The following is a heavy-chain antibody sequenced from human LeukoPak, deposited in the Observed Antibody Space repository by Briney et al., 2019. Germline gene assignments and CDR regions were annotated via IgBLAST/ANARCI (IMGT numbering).Heavy chain of an antibody. CDR1: GFTFSSYA. CDR2: ISYDGSNK. J-gene: IGHJ3*02. V-gene: IGHV3-30-3*01. Sequence: GGSLRLSCAASGFTFSSYAMHWVRQAPGKGLEWVAVISYDGSNKYYADSVKGRFTISRDNSKNTLYLQMNSLRAEDTAVYYCVNSGYYFSDAFDIWGQGTMVTVSS. D-gene: IGHD3-22*01. CDR3: VNSGYYFSDAFDI.